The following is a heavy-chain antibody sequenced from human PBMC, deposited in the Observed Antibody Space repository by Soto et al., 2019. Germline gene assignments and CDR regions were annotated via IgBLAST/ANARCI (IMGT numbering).Heavy chain of an antibody. D-gene: IGHD3-22*01. J-gene: IGHJ3*02. CDR1: GFTFSSYV. CDR3: AKGERFDSSGYYYKDAFDI. CDR2: ISSTGGST. Sequence: EVQLLVSGGGLVQPGGSLRLSCAASGFTFSSYVMSWVRQTPGKGLEWAPAISSTGGSTNYADSVKGRFTISRDNSKNTVYMQMNSLRAEDTAVYYCAKGERFDSSGYYYKDAFDIWGQGTMVTVSS. V-gene: IGHV3-23*01.